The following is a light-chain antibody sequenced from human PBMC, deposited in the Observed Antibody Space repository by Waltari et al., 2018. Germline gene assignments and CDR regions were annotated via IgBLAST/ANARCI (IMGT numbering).Light chain of an antibody. Sequence: QSALTQPASVSGSPGQSITISCTGTSRDVGSYNYVSWYQQHPGKAPKLMIYDVSYRPSGVSNLFSGSKSGNTASLTISGLQAEDEADYYCSSYITTNTLELFGGGTSLTVL. CDR3: SSYITTNTLEL. CDR1: SRDVGSYNY. CDR2: DVS. V-gene: IGLV2-14*03. J-gene: IGLJ2*01.